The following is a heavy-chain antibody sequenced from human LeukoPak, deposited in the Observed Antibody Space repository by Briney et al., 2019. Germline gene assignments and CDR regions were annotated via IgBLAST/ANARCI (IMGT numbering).Heavy chain of an antibody. V-gene: IGHV4-59*08. Sequence: SETLSLTCTVSGGSISSYYWSWIRQPPGKGLEWIGYIYYSGSTNYNPSLKSRVTISVDTSKNLFSLKLSSVTAADTAVYYCARGREVYYDSSGYYWIDYWGQGTLVTVSS. CDR1: GGSISSYY. J-gene: IGHJ4*02. CDR3: ARGREVYYDSSGYYWIDY. D-gene: IGHD3-22*01. CDR2: IYYSGST.